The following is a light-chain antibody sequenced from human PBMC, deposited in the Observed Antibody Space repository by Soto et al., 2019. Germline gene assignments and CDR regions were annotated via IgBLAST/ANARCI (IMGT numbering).Light chain of an antibody. CDR2: SDN. Sequence: QPVLTQPPSTSGTPGQRVTMSCSGSNSNIGSNTVYWYQQLPGTAPKLLIHSDNQRPSGVPDRFSASKSGTSASLAISGLQSEDEADYYCAAWDDSRSGLVVFGGGTKVTVL. CDR3: AAWDDSRSGLVV. V-gene: IGLV1-44*01. CDR1: NSNIGSNT. J-gene: IGLJ2*01.